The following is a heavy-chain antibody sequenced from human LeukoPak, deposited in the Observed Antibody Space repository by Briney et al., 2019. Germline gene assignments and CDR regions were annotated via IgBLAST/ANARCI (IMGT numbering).Heavy chain of an antibody. CDR3: AREYQLLSSYYYMDV. CDR2: IKQDGSEK. J-gene: IGHJ6*03. D-gene: IGHD2-2*01. CDR1: GFTFDDYG. V-gene: IGHV3-7*01. Sequence: GGSLRLSCAASGFTFDDYGMSWVRQAPGKGLEWVANIKQDGSEKYYVDSVKGRFTISRDNAKNSLYLQMNSLRAEDTAVYYCAREYQLLSSYYYMDVWGKGTTVTVSS.